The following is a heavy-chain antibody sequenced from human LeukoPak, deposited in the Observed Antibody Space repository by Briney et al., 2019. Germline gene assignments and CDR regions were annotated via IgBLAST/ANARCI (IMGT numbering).Heavy chain of an antibody. D-gene: IGHD6-13*01. CDR2: ISYDGSNK. CDR1: GFTFSSYG. V-gene: IGHV3-30*18. CDR3: AEEDPYSALDI. Sequence: GGSLRLSCAASGFTFSSYGMHWVRQAPGKGLEWVAVISYDGSNKYYADSVKGRFTISRDNSKNTLYLQMNSLRAEDTAVYYCAEEDPYSALDIWGQGTMVTVSS. J-gene: IGHJ3*02.